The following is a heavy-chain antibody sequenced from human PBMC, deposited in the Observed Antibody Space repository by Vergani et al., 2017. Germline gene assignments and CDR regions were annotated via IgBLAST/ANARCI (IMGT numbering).Heavy chain of an antibody. CDR3: ARAVRGLEVNY. CDR2: IFYSGTT. CDR1: GGSISSGDHC. Sequence: QVKLQESGPGVVKPSQTLSLTCAVSGGSISSGDHCWTWIRQRPGKGLEWIGYIFYSGTTYDNPSLRSRLTISVDTSQNQFSLKLRSVTAADTAVYYCARAVRGLEVNYWGQGTLVTVSS. J-gene: IGHJ4*02. D-gene: IGHD3-16*02. V-gene: IGHV4-31*11.